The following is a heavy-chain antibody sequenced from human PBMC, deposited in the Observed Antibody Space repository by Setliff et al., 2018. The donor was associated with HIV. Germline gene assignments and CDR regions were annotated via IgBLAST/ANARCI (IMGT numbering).Heavy chain of an antibody. J-gene: IGHJ3*02. D-gene: IGHD2-21*02. CDR1: GYSFTSYA. V-gene: IGHV7-4-1*02. CDR3: ARDSVVVTAIAFFDAFDI. Sequence: ASVKVSCKASGYSFTSYAMNWVRQAPGQGLEWMGWINTNTGNPTYAQGFTGRFAFSLDTSVSTAYLQISSLKAEDTAVYHCARDSVVVTAIAFFDAFDIWGQGTMVTVSS. CDR2: INTNTGNP.